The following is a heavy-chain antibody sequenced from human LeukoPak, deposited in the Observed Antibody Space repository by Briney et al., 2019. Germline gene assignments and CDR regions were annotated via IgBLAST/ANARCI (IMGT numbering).Heavy chain of an antibody. J-gene: IGHJ4*02. D-gene: IGHD6-19*01. CDR3: ARDWGLAVAGTPH. V-gene: IGHV3-21*01. CDR2: ISSSSSYI. CDR1: GSTFSSYS. Sequence: SGGSLRLSCAASGSTFSSYSMNWVRQAPGKGLEWVSSISSSSSYIYYADSVKGRFTISRDNAKNSLYLQMNSLRAEDTAVYYCARDWGLAVAGTPHWGQGTLVTVSS.